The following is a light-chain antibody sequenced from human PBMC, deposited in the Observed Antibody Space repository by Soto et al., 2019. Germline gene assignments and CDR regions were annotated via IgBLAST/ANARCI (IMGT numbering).Light chain of an antibody. CDR3: QQSYSALPLT. CDR2: VAS. CDR1: QSIGTY. Sequence: DLQMTQSPSSLSAYVGDRVTITCRASQSIGTYLNWYQQKPGKAPKLLIFVASSLQIGVPSRFRCSGSGTDFTLPISGLQPEDFATYYCQQSYSALPLTFGGGTKVEMK. J-gene: IGKJ4*01. V-gene: IGKV1-39*01.